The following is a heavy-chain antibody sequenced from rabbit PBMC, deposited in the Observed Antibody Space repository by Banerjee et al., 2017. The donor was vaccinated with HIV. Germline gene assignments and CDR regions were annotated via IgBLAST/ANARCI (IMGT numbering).Heavy chain of an antibody. V-gene: IGHV1S40*01. J-gene: IGHJ5*01. Sequence: QSLEESGGDLVKPGASLTLTCTASGFSFTSSYWICWVRQAPGKGLEWIACIYTGDGNTYYASWAKGRFTISKTSSTTVTLQMTSLTAADTATYFCARDPRAYASSSGYYIPDWLDLWGQGTLVTVS. CDR1: GFSFTSSYW. CDR3: ARDPRAYASSSGYYIPDWLDL. D-gene: IGHD1-1*01. CDR2: IYTGDGNT.